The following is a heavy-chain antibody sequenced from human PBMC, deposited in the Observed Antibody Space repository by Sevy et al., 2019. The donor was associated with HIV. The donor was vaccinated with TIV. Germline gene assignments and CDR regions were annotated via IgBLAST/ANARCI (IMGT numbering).Heavy chain of an antibody. J-gene: IGHJ4*02. CDR2: FYYSEST. Sequence: SETLSLTCTVSGGSISISSYYWGWIRQPSGKGLEWIGSFYYSESTYYNPSLKSRVTISVDTPKNQFSLKLSSVTAADTAVYYCARAFRAVAGSYYFDYWGQGTLVTVSS. CDR3: ARAFRAVAGSYYFDY. CDR1: GGSISISSYY. V-gene: IGHV4-39*01. D-gene: IGHD6-19*01.